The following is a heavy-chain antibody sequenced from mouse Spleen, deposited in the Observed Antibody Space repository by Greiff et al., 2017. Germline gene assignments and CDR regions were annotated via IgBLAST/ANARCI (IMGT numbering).Heavy chain of an antibody. CDR3: ARSRIYDGYYFYAMDY. CDR2: IYPRSGNT. D-gene: IGHD2-3*01. Sequence: QVQLQQSGAELARPGASVKLSCKASGYTFTSYGISWVKQRTGQGLEWIGEIYPRSGNTYYNEKFKGKATLTADKSSSTAYMELRSLTSEDSAVYFCARSRIYDGYYFYAMDYWGQGTSVTVSS. J-gene: IGHJ4*01. V-gene: IGHV1-81*01. CDR1: GYTFTSYG.